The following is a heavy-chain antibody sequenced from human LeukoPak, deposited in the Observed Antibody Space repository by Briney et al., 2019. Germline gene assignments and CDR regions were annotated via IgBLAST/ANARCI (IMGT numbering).Heavy chain of an antibody. CDR1: GFTFSSYA. Sequence: GGTLRLSCAASGFTFSSYALSWVRQAPGKGLEWVSAIRSSGGSAYYADSVKRRFTISRDNSKNTLYLQMNSLRAEDTAIYYCAGPRTLTNDYWGQGTLVTVSS. CDR3: AGPRTLTNDY. V-gene: IGHV3-23*01. CDR2: IRSSGGSA. J-gene: IGHJ4*02.